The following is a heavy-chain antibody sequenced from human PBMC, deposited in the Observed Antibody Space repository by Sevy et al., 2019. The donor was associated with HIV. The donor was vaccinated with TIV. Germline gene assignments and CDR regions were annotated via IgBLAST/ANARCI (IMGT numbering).Heavy chain of an antibody. J-gene: IGHJ4*01. CDR1: GFAFSSHA. CDR3: ARDGGYSIKWYPLY. Sequence: GGSLRLSCAASGFAFSSHAMHWVRQAPGKGLEWVAVISYEATGSFYVASVEVRITISRENSKNMLSLQINSLRPEDTAVYYCARDGGYSIKWYPLYWGHGTLVTVSS. CDR2: ISYEATGS. V-gene: IGHV3-30-3*01. D-gene: IGHD6-13*01.